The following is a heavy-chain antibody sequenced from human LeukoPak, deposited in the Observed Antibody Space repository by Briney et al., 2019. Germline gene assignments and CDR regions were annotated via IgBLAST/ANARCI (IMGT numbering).Heavy chain of an antibody. V-gene: IGHV4-59*01. CDR1: GGSFSGYY. CDR3: ACLTTADAFDI. Sequence: PSETLSLTCAGYGGSFSGYYWSWIRQPPGKGLEWIGYIYDSGSTNYNPSLKSRVTISVYTSKNQFSLKLSPVTAADTAVYYCACLTTADAFDIWGQGTMVTVSS. CDR2: IYDSGST. D-gene: IGHD3-22*01. J-gene: IGHJ3*02.